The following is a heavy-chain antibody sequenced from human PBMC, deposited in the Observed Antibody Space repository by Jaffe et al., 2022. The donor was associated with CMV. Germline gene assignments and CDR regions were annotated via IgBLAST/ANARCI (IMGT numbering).Heavy chain of an antibody. CDR2: ISGSGGST. D-gene: IGHD3-3*01. J-gene: IGHJ4*02. Sequence: EVQLVESGGGLVQPGGSLRLSCAASGFTFSSYAMSWVRQAPGKGLEWVSAISGSGGSTYYADSVKGRFTISRDNSKNTLYLQMNSLRAEDTAVYYCAKYGYDFWSGYYPFDYWGQGTLVTVSS. CDR3: AKYGYDFWSGYYPFDY. CDR1: GFTFSSYA. V-gene: IGHV3-23*04.